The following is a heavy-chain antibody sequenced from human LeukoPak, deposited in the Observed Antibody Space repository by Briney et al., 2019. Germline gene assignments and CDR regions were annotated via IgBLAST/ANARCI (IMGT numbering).Heavy chain of an antibody. V-gene: IGHV5-51*01. CDR2: IYPGDSDT. Sequence: GESLKISCKGSGYSFTSYWIGWVRQMPGKGLEWMGIIYPGDSDTRYSPSFQGQVTISADKSISTAYLQWSSLKASDTAMYYCARLAGSSGYYHLRYFQHWGQGTLVTVSS. CDR3: ARLAGSSGYYHLRYFQH. D-gene: IGHD3-22*01. J-gene: IGHJ1*01. CDR1: GYSFTSYW.